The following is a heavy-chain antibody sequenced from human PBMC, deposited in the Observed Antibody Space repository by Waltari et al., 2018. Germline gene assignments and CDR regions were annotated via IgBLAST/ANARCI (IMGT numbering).Heavy chain of an antibody. CDR2: KNQDGSEK. J-gene: IGHJ4*02. D-gene: IGHD2-15*01. CDR1: GFTFSTYW. Sequence: EVQLVESGGGLVQPGGSLRLSCAASGFTFSTYWINWVRQAPGKGLEWVANKNQDGSEKYYVDSVKSRFTIFRDNAKNSLYLQMNSLRVEDTAVYYCARTMRGGGNYWGQGTLVTVSS. CDR3: ARTMRGGGNY. V-gene: IGHV3-7*01.